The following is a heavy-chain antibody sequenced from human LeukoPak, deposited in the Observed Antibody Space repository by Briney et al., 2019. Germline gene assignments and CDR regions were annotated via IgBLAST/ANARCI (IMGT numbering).Heavy chain of an antibody. D-gene: IGHD4-17*01. CDR3: AKADYADSFYFDY. V-gene: IGHV3-30*18. Sequence: GGSLRLSCAASGFTFSNYAMHWVRQAPGKGLEWVAFLSYDGYNKYYADSVKGRFTISRDNSKNTLYLQMNSLKGEDTAVYYCAKADYADSFYFDYWGQGTLVTVSS. CDR2: LSYDGYNK. J-gene: IGHJ4*02. CDR1: GFTFSNYA.